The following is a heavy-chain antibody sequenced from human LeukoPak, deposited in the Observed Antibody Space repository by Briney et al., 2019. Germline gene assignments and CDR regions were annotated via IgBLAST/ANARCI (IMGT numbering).Heavy chain of an antibody. CDR1: GFTFHTSA. CDR3: AAQRGASLHDFWSTRLFDP. Sequence: AASVKVSCKASGFTFHTSAMQWVRQARGQRLEWIGWIVLGSGNTVYSHKFHDRVIITRDISTSTVYMELDSLGSEDTAVYYCAAQRGASLHDFWSTRLFDPWGQGTLVTVSS. CDR2: IVLGSGNT. J-gene: IGHJ5*02. V-gene: IGHV1-58*02. D-gene: IGHD3-3*01.